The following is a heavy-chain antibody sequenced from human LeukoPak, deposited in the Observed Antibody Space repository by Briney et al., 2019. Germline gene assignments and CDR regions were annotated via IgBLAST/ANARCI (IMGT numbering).Heavy chain of an antibody. CDR2: ISSSSTYI. J-gene: IGHJ4*02. CDR3: ARAGDSGSYLFFDY. CDR1: GFTFSAYI. V-gene: IGHV3-21*01. Sequence: GGSLRLSCAASGFTFSAYIMNWVRQAPGKGLEWVSSISSSSTYIYYADAVKGRFTISRDNAKNSPYLQMNILRAEDTAVYYCARAGDSGSYLFFDYWGQGTLVTVSS. D-gene: IGHD1-26*01.